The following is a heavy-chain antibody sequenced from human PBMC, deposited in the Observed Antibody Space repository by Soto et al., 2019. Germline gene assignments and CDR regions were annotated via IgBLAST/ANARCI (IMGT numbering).Heavy chain of an antibody. D-gene: IGHD2-8*01. J-gene: IGHJ6*02. CDR2: INPNSGGT. V-gene: IGHV1-2*02. CDR3: ARGLLMSLEGILSTHYGMDV. Sequence: SMPVPCKAPGSTFTSDDMHRARPAPGHGLEWMGWINPNSGGTNYAQKVQGRVTMTRDTSLSTAYMELSRLRSDDTAVYYCARGLLMSLEGILSTHYGMDVWGQGTTVTVSS. CDR1: GSTFTSDD.